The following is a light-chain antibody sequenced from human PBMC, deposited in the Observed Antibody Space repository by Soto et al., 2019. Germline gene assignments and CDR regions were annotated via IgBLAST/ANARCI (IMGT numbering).Light chain of an antibody. CDR1: SGHSNYA. CDR2: LNSDGSH. CDR3: QTWGTGIRV. J-gene: IGLJ3*02. Sequence: QLVLTQSPSASASLGASVKLTCTLSSGHSNYAIAWHQQQPEKGPRYFMNLNSDGSHSKGDGIPDRFSGSSSGAERYLTISSLQSEAEAVYYCQTWGTGIRVFGGGTKVTVL. V-gene: IGLV4-69*01.